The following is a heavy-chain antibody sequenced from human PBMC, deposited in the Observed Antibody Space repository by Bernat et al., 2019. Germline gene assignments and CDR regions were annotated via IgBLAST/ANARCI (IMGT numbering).Heavy chain of an antibody. D-gene: IGHD6-13*01. J-gene: IGHJ3*02. V-gene: IGHV3-33*01. CDR3: ARDSDSVGAAAGFDI. Sequence: QVQLVESGGGVVQPGRSLRLSCAASGFTFSSYGMHWVRQAPGRGLEWVAVIWYDGSNKYYADSVKGRFTSSRDNSKHTLYLQMNSLRAEDTAVYYCARDSDSVGAAAGFDIWGQGTMVTVSS. CDR2: IWYDGSNK. CDR1: GFTFSSYG.